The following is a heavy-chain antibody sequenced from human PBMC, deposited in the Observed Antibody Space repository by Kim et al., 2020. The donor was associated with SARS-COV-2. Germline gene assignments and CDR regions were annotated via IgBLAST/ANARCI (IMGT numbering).Heavy chain of an antibody. V-gene: IGHV4-31*03. CDR1: GGSITSGGYY. J-gene: IGHJ4*02. D-gene: IGHD6-13*01. CDR3: ARRIAAAGLFDY. Sequence: SETLSLTCTVSGGSITSGGYYWGWIRQHPGKGLEWIGYIYSSGSTYYNPSLNGRISISADTSKSQFSLKLTSVTAADTAVYYCARRIAAAGLFDYWGQGILVTVSS. CDR2: IYSSGST.